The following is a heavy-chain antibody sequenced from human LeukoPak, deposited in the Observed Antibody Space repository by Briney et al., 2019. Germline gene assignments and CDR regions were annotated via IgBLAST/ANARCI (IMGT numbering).Heavy chain of an antibody. D-gene: IGHD1-26*01. J-gene: IGHJ6*02. CDR3: AKAGATPYGMDV. CDR1: GFTFSSYG. V-gene: IGHV3-30*18. CDR2: ISYDGSNK. Sequence: GGSLRLSCAASGFTFSSYGMHWVRQAPGKGLEWVAVISYDGSNKYYADSVKGRFTISRDNSKNTLYLQMNSLRAEDTAVYYCAKAGATPYGMDVWGQGTTVTVSS.